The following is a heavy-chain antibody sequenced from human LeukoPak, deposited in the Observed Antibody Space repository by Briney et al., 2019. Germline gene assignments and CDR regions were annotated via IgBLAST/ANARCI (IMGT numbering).Heavy chain of an antibody. CDR2: IHSSGGT. CDR1: GGSISYF. Sequence: SETLSLTCTVSGGSISYFWTWIRQPAGKGLEWIGRIHSSGGTNYNPSLRSRVTMSVDTSKNQFSLKLTSVTAADTATYYCARDFSSKNWFDTWGQGTLVTVSS. J-gene: IGHJ5*02. CDR3: ARDFSSKNWFDT. D-gene: IGHD2/OR15-2a*01. V-gene: IGHV4-4*07.